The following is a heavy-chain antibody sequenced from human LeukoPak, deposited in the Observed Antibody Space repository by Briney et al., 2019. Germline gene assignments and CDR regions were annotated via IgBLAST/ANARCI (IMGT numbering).Heavy chain of an antibody. D-gene: IGHD6-13*01. CDR3: AKIPIRVKYSSXXHGGYFD. CDR1: GFIFTKYD. J-gene: IGHJ4*01. CDR2: ISGSGGST. V-gene: IGHV3-23*01. Sequence: GGSLRLSCAASGFIFTKYDMHWVRQAPGKGLEWVSAISGSGGSTYYADSVKGRFTISRDNSKNTLYLQMNSLRAEDTAVYYCAKIPIRVKYSSXXHGGYFD.